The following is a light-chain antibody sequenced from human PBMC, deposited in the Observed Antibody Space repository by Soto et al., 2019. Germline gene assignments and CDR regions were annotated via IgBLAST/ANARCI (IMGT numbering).Light chain of an antibody. V-gene: IGLV2-8*01. CDR1: SSDVGGYNY. CDR2: EVT. J-gene: IGLJ2*01. CDR3: SSYAGTNHLV. Sequence: QSVLTQPPSASGSPGQSVTISCTGTSSDVGGYNYVSWYQQHPGKAPRLVIFEVTKRPSGVPDRFSGSKSANTASLTVSGLQAEDEADYYCSSYAGTNHLVFGGGTQLTLL.